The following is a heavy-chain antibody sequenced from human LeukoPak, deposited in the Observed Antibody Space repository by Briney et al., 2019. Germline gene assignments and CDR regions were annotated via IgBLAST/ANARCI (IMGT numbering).Heavy chain of an antibody. CDR2: IYYSGST. CDR3: ARDYPEYSGFRAFDI. V-gene: IGHV4-31*03. D-gene: IGHD3-10*01. J-gene: IGHJ3*02. Sequence: TLSLTCTVSGGSISSGGYYWIWIRQHPRKGLEWIGYIYYSGSTYYNPSLKSRVTISVDTSKSQFSLKLSSVTAADTAVYYCARDYPEYSGFRAFDIWGQGTMVTVSS. CDR1: GGSISSGGYY.